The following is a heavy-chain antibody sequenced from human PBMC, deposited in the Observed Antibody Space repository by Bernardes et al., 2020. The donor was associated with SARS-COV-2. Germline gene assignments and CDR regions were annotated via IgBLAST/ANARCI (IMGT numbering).Heavy chain of an antibody. J-gene: IGHJ4*02. V-gene: IGHV3-23*01. Sequence: GGSLRLSCAASGFTFSSYAMSWVRQAPGKGLEWVSAISGSGGSTYYADSVKGRFTISRDNSKNTLYLQMNSLRAEDTAVYYCAKDWVYGDYGEARGSYWGQGTLVTVSS. CDR1: GFTFSSYA. CDR2: ISGSGGST. D-gene: IGHD4-17*01. CDR3: AKDWVYGDYGEARGSY.